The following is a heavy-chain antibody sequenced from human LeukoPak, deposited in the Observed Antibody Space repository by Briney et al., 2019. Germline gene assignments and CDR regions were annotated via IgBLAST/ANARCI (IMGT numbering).Heavy chain of an antibody. V-gene: IGHV1-46*01. CDR3: ARIGLRGVIISRPLDY. J-gene: IGHJ4*02. CDR2: INPSGGTT. Sequence: ASVKVSCKACGYTFINYYMHWVRQAPGQGLEWMGVINPSGGTTSYAQNFQGRVTMTRDTSISTAYMELSSLRSEDTAVYYCARIGLRGVIISRPLDYWGQGTLVTVSS. CDR1: GYTFINYY. D-gene: IGHD3-16*02.